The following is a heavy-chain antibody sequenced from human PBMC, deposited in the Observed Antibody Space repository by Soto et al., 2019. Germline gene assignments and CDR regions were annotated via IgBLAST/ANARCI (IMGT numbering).Heavy chain of an antibody. CDR3: ARDRVSSGWYDRWLDY. Sequence: QVPLVESGGGVVQPGRSLRLSCAASGFTFSSYGMHWVRQAPGKGLEWVAVIWYDGSNKYYADSVKGRFTISRDNSKSTLYLQMNSLRAEDTAVYYCARDRVSSGWYDRWLDYWGQGTLVTVAS. CDR2: IWYDGSNK. J-gene: IGHJ4*02. CDR1: GFTFSSYG. V-gene: IGHV3-33*01. D-gene: IGHD6-19*01.